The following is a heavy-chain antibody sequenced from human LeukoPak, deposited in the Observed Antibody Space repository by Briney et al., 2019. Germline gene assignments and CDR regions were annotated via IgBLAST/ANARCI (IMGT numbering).Heavy chain of an antibody. V-gene: IGHV4-30-4*08. CDR2: IYYSGST. CDR1: Y. CDR3: ASSSSWYFGWFDP. Sequence: YWIGWIRQPPGKGLEWIGYIYYSGSTYYNPSLKSRVAISVDTSKNQFSLKLSSVTAADTAVYYCASSSSWYFGWFDPWGQGTLVTVSS. D-gene: IGHD6-13*01. J-gene: IGHJ5*02.